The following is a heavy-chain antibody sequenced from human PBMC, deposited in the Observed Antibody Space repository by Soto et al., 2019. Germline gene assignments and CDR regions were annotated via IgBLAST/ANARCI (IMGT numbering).Heavy chain of an antibody. CDR3: ARGPAQRGAYLSSDY. CDR1: GFTFSPYW. Sequence: PGGSLRLSCPASGFTFSPYWMGWVRQAPGKGLEWVANIKPDGSEKYYVDSVKGRFTISRDNGKNSLYLEMNSLRAEDTAVYRYARGPAQRGAYLSSDYWGQGALVTVSS. CDR2: IKPDGSEK. D-gene: IGHD2-2*01. J-gene: IGHJ4*02. V-gene: IGHV3-7*05.